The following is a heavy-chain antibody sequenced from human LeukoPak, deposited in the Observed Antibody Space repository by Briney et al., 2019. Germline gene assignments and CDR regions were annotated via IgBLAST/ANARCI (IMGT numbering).Heavy chain of an antibody. D-gene: IGHD3-10*01. Sequence: GGSLRLSCAASGFTFSSYSMSWVRQAPGEGVEWVSSIGSSRGDIYYADSAKGRFPISRDNAKNSLYLQMNSLRAEDTAVYYCARDREARMVRGVNPTDYWGQGTLVTVSS. J-gene: IGHJ4*02. CDR2: IGSSRGDI. CDR1: GFTFSSYS. V-gene: IGHV3-21*01. CDR3: ARDREARMVRGVNPTDY.